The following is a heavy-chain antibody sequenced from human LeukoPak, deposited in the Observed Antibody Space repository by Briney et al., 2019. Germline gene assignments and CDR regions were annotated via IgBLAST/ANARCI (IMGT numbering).Heavy chain of an antibody. Sequence: SVKVSCKASGGTFSSYAISWVRQAPGQGLEWMGGIIPIFGTANYAQKFQGRVTITTDESTSTAYMELSSLSSEDTAVYYCATDYDSSGYRDGDAFDIWGQGTMVTVSS. J-gene: IGHJ3*02. V-gene: IGHV1-69*05. CDR1: GGTFSSYA. CDR3: ATDYDSSGYRDGDAFDI. D-gene: IGHD3-22*01. CDR2: IIPIFGTA.